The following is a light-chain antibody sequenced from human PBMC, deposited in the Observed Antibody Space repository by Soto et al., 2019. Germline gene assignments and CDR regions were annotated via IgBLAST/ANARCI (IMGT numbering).Light chain of an antibody. J-gene: IGKJ1*01. CDR1: QSVSSY. CDR3: HQRSNWPRT. CDR2: DAS. V-gene: IGKV3-11*01. Sequence: EIVLTQSPATLSLSPGERATLSCRASQSVSSYLAWYQQKPGQAPRLLIYDASNRATGIPARFSGSGSGTDFTLTISSQEPEDFAVYYCHQRSNWPRTFGQGTKVEI.